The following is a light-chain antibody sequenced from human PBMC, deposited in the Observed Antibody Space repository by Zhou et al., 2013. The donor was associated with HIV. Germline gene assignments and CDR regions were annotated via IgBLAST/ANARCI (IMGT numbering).Light chain of an antibody. J-gene: IGKJ1*01. CDR1: QGISSY. V-gene: IGKV1-9*01. CDR2: AAS. Sequence: DIQLTQSPSFLSASVGDRVTITCRASQGISSYLAWYQQKPGKAPKLLIYAASTLQSGVPSRFSGSGSGAHFTLTISSLQPDDFATYYCQQYDTFWTFGPRDQGGN. CDR3: QQYDTFWT.